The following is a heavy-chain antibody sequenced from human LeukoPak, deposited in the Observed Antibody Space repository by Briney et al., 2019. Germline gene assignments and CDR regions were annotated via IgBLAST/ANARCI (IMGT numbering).Heavy chain of an antibody. Sequence: GGSLRLSCEASGFIFSTYGMHWVRQAPGKGLEWVAVIWYDGSNKYYADSVKGRFTISRDNSKNTLYLQMNSLRAEDTAVYYCANEIRPNDYWGQGTQVTVSS. CDR1: GFIFSTYG. D-gene: IGHD4-17*01. CDR2: IWYDGSNK. J-gene: IGHJ4*02. V-gene: IGHV3-33*06. CDR3: ANEIRPNDY.